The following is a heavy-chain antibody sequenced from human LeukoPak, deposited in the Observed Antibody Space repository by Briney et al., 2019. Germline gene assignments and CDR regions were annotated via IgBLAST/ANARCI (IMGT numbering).Heavy chain of an antibody. CDR2: ISGSGDRT. Sequence: PGGSLRLSCAASELTFSTTAMSWVRQTPGKGLEWVSAISGSGDRTYYADSVKGRFTISRDNSKNTVYLQMNTLRAEDTAVYYCAKDRLAHDYWGQGTLVTVPS. J-gene: IGHJ4*02. CDR3: AKDRLAHDY. D-gene: IGHD6-19*01. V-gene: IGHV3-23*01. CDR1: ELTFSTTA.